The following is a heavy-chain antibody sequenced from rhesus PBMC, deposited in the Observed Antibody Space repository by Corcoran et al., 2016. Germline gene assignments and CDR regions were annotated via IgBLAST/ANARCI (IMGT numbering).Heavy chain of an antibody. CDR3: ARPYDSGYYTGFAY. J-gene: IGHJ4*01. D-gene: IGHD3-28*01. CDR2: IYGGNGST. V-gene: IGHV4-147*01. CDR1: GGSLSSHY. Sequence: QVQLQESGPGLVRPSATLSLTCSVSGGSLSSHYWSWISQSPVNGLAWIGNIYGGNGSTSYNPSLKSRVTISTDTSKNQFSLKLTSVTAADTAVYYCARPYDSGYYTGFAYWGQGILVTVSS.